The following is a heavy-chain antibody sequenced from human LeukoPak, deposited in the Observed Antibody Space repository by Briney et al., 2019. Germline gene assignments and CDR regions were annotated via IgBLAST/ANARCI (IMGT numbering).Heavy chain of an antibody. CDR3: ARVGSYYFDY. CDR1: GGSFSGYY. Sequence: SETLSLTCAVYGGSFSGYYWSWIRQPPGKGLEWIGEINHSGSTNYNPSLKSRVTISVDTSKNQFSLKLSSVTAADTAVYYCARVGSYYFDYWGQGILVTVSS. D-gene: IGHD6-6*01. V-gene: IGHV4-34*01. J-gene: IGHJ4*02. CDR2: INHSGST.